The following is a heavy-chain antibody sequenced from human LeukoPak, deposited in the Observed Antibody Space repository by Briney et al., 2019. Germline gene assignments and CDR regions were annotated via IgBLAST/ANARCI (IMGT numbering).Heavy chain of an antibody. CDR3: TSRSSSWGDY. CDR2: IRSKAYGGTT. CDR1: GFTFGDYA. D-gene: IGHD6-13*01. Sequence: PGGSLRLACTASGFTFGDYAMSWVRQAPGKGLGWVGFIRSKAYGGTTEYAASVKGRFTISRDDSKSIAYLQMNSLKTEDTAVYYCTSRSSSWGDYWGQGTLVTVSS. V-gene: IGHV3-49*04. J-gene: IGHJ4*02.